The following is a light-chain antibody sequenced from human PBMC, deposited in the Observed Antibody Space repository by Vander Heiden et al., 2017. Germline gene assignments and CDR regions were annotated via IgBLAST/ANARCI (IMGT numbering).Light chain of an antibody. CDR2: DDD. CDR3: QVWDSSSDHVV. Sequence: SFVLTQPPSLSVAPGQTATITCGGNNIGSKSVHWYQQKPGQAPVVVVYDDDDRPSGIPERFSGSNSGNTATLTISRVEVGDEADYYCQVWDSSSDHVVFGGGTRLTVL. V-gene: IGLV3-21*02. J-gene: IGLJ3*02. CDR1: NIGSKS.